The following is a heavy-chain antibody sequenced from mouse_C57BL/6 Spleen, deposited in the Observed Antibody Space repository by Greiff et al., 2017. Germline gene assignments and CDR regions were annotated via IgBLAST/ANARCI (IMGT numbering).Heavy chain of an antibody. V-gene: IGHV1-81*01. J-gene: IGHJ4*01. Sequence: VQLQQSGAELARPGASVKLSCKASGYTFTSYGISWVKQRPGQGLEWIGEIYPRSGNTYYNEKFKGKATLTADKSSSTAYMELRSLTSEDSAVYFCAREITTVVAKDAMDYWGQGTSVTVSS. CDR1: GYTFTSYG. CDR2: IYPRSGNT. D-gene: IGHD1-1*01. CDR3: AREITTVVAKDAMDY.